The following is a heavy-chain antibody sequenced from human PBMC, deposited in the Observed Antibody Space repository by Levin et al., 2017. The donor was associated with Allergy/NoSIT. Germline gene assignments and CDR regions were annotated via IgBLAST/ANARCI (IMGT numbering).Heavy chain of an antibody. CDR3: ASGESYDAFDI. D-gene: IGHD3-10*01. CDR1: GDSVNNAIYY. V-gene: IGHV4-61*09. Sequence: SETLSLTCTVSGDSVNNAIYYWRWIRQPAGKGLEWIGHVSNSETKYNPSLKGRVTISVHTSKNEFSLTLNSVTAADTALYYCASGESYDAFDIWGQGTVVTVSS. J-gene: IGHJ3*02. CDR2: VSNSET.